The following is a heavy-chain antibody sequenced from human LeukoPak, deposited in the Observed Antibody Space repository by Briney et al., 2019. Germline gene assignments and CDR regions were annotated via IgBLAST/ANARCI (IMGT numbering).Heavy chain of an antibody. CDR2: ISAYNGNT. V-gene: IGHV1-18*01. Sequence: ASVKVSCEASGYTFTSYGISWVRQAPGQGLEWMGWISAYNGNTNYAQKLQGRVTMTTDTSTSTAYMELRSLRSDDTAVYYCARGQGTAYPGGPFDYWGQGTLVTVSS. J-gene: IGHJ4*02. CDR3: ARGQGTAYPGGPFDY. CDR1: GYTFTSYG. D-gene: IGHD5-18*01.